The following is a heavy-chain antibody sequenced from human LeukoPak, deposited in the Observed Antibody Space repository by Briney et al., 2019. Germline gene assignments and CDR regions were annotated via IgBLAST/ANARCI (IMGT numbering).Heavy chain of an antibody. D-gene: IGHD3-9*01. V-gene: IGHV1-2*02. CDR2: INLNSGGT. Sequence: ASVKVSCKAAGYTFTGYYMHWVRQAPGQGLEWMGWINLNSGGTNYAQKFQGRVTMTRDTSISTAYMELSRLRSGDTAVYYCARSPDILTGENFDYWGQGTLVTVSS. J-gene: IGHJ4*02. CDR1: GYTFTGYY. CDR3: ARSPDILTGENFDY.